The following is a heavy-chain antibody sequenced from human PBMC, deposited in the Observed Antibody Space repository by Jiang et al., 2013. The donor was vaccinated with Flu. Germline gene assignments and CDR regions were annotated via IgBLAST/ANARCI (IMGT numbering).Heavy chain of an antibody. D-gene: IGHD1-26*01. J-gene: IGHJ4*02. CDR3: TRGSGSYSDYFDY. V-gene: IGHV6-1*01. CDR2: TYYRSKWYN. CDR1: GDSVSSNSAA. Sequence: GPGLVKPSQTLSLTCAISGDSVSSNSAAWTWIRQSPSGGLEWLGRTYYRSKWYNDYAISVKSRIAINPDTSKNQFSLHLNSVTPGDTAVYYCTRGSGSYSDYFDYWGQGSLVTVSS.